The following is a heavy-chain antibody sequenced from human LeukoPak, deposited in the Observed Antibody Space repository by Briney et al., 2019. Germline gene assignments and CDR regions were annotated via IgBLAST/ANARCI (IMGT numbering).Heavy chain of an antibody. D-gene: IGHD4-23*01. V-gene: IGHV3-74*01. CDR1: GFTFSNYW. J-gene: IGHJ4*02. CDR2: INSDGSTT. Sequence: PGGSLRLSCAASGFTFSNYWMYWVRQAPGKGLVWVSRINSDGSTTSYADSVRGRFTISKDNAKNTLYLQMNSLRADDTAVYYCARDSGYGGNSDYWGQGTLVTVSS. CDR3: ARDSGYGGNSDY.